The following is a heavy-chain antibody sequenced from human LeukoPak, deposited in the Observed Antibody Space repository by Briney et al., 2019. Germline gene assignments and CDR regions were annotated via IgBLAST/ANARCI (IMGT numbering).Heavy chain of an antibody. CDR1: GFTFSSYW. D-gene: IGHD2-21*01. Sequence: GGSLRLSCAASGFTFSSYWMSWVRQAPGKGLEWVANIKQDGSEKYYVDSVKGRFTISRDNAKNSLYLQMNSLRAEDTAVYYCARDHIPGYYYYHYYMDVWGKGTTVTVSS. CDR3: ARDHIPGYYYYHYYMDV. V-gene: IGHV3-7*01. J-gene: IGHJ6*03. CDR2: IKQDGSEK.